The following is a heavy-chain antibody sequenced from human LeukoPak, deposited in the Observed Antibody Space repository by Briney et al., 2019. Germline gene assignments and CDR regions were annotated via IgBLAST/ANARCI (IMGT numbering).Heavy chain of an antibody. CDR2: MNPNSGNT. D-gene: IGHD3-22*01. CDR1: GYTFTSYD. Sequence: ASVKVSCKASGYTFTSYDINWVRQATGQGLGWMGWMNPNSGNTGYAQKFQGRVTITRNTSISTAYMELSSLRSEDTAVYYCASHYYDSSGYQPWGQGTLVTVSS. V-gene: IGHV1-8*03. J-gene: IGHJ5*02. CDR3: ASHYYDSSGYQP.